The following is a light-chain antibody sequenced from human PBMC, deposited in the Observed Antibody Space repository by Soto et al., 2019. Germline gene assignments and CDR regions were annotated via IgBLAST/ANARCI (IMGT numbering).Light chain of an antibody. Sequence: DIQMTQSPSTLSASVGDRVTITCRASQSISSLLAWYQQKPGRAPTLLIYKASTLESGVPSRFSGSGSGTEFSLTISSLQPDDSATYYCQQYNSYPLTFGQGIRLEIK. CDR1: QSISSL. V-gene: IGKV1-5*03. CDR2: KAS. J-gene: IGKJ5*01. CDR3: QQYNSYPLT.